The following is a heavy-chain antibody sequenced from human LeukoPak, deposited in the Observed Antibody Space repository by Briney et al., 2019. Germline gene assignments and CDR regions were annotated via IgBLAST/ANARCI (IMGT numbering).Heavy chain of an antibody. CDR1: GFTFSSYA. J-gene: IGHJ6*03. CDR3: ARNLFLGYSGYDFGYYYYYYMDV. Sequence: GRSLRLSCAASGFTFSSYAMSWVRQAPGKGLEWVSAISGSGGSTYYADSVKGRFTISRDNSKNTLYLQMNSLRAEDTAVYYCARNLFLGYSGYDFGYYYYYYMDVWGKGTTVTVSS. CDR2: ISGSGGST. V-gene: IGHV3-23*01. D-gene: IGHD5-12*01.